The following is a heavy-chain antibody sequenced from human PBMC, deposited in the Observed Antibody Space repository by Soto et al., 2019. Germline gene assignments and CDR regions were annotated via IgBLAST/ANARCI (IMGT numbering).Heavy chain of an antibody. Sequence: QVQLQESGPGLVKPSQTLSLTCTVSGGSISSGGYYWSWIRQHPGKGLEWIGYIYYSGSTYYNPSLKRRVTISVDTSKNQFSLKLSSVTAADTAVYYCARDRIGAEVPFDYWGQGTLVTVSS. CDR3: ARDRIGAEVPFDY. D-gene: IGHD4-17*01. CDR2: IYYSGST. CDR1: GGSISSGGYY. J-gene: IGHJ4*02. V-gene: IGHV4-31*03.